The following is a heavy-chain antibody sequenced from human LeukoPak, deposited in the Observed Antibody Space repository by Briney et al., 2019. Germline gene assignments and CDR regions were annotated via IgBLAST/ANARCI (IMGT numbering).Heavy chain of an antibody. V-gene: IGHV3-23*01. CDR3: AKWRGYQSEFDY. J-gene: IGHJ4*02. D-gene: IGHD2-2*01. CDR1: GFTFIRYA. Sequence: GGSLRLSCAASGFTFIRYAMSWVRQAPGKGLEWVSAISGSGGSTYYADSVKGRFTISRDNSKNTLSLQKNSLRGEDTAVYYCAKWRGYQSEFDYWGLGALVTVSS. CDR2: ISGSGGST.